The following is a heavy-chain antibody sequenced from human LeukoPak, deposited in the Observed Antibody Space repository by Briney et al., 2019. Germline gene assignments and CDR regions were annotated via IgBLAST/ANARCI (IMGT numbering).Heavy chain of an antibody. D-gene: IGHD1-20*01. CDR1: GYTFTSSV. J-gene: IGHJ4*02. CDR2: ISAYNVNT. CDR3: AREDTRVTVDH. V-gene: IGHV1-18*04. Sequence: ASLKVSCKTPGYTFTSSVISCVRQAPGQGLEWMGWISAYNVNTHYAQKRHGSVTMTTDTSTSTTYTELRSLRSDAPAVYYCAREDTRVTVDHWGQRTLVTVSS.